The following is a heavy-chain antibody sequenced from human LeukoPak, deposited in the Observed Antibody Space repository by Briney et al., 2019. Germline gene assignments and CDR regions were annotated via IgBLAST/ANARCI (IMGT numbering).Heavy chain of an antibody. CDR2: IYYSGST. CDR3: ARHEGYSYAFAY. J-gene: IGHJ4*02. CDR1: GGSVNSGNYY. D-gene: IGHD5-18*01. Sequence: SETLSLTCSVSGGSVNSGNYYWSWIRQPPGKGLEWIGYIYYSGSTNYNPSLKSRLTISADTSKNQFSLKLSSVTAADTAVYFCARHEGYSYAFAYWGQGTLVTVSS. V-gene: IGHV4-61*01.